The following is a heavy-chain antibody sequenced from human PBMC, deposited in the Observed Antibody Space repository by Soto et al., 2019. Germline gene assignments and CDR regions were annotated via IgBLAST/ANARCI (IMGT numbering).Heavy chain of an antibody. J-gene: IGHJ4*02. V-gene: IGHV3-23*01. D-gene: IGHD3-22*01. CDR2: ISGSGGST. CDR1: GFTFSSYA. Sequence: GGSLRLSCAASGFTFSSYAMSWVRQAPGKGLEWVSAISGSGGSTYYADSVKGRFTISRDNPKNTLYLQMNSLRAEDTAVYYCAKAVVVSTYYFDYWGQGTLVTVSS. CDR3: AKAVVVSTYYFDY.